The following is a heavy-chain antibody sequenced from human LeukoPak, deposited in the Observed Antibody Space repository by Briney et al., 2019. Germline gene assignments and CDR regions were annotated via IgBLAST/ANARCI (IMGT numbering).Heavy chain of an antibody. CDR1: GYTFSGFY. CDR2: INPNSGVT. V-gene: IGHV1-2*02. Sequence: GASVKVSCKASGYTFSGFYIHWVRQAPGQGLEWTGWINPNSGVTNYAQKLQGRVTITRDTSIDTAYMQLSRLRSDDTAVYYCAKDRYGDYEAPFHYYMDAWGRGTTVTVSS. CDR3: AKDRYGDYEAPFHYYMDA. J-gene: IGHJ6*03. D-gene: IGHD5-12*01.